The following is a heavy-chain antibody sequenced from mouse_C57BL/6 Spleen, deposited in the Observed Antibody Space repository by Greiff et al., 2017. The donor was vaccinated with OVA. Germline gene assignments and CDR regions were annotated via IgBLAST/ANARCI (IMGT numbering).Heavy chain of an antibody. D-gene: IGHD1-1*01. Sequence: QVQLKQPGAELVKPGASVKMSCKASGYTFTSYWITWVKQRPGQGLEWIGDIYPGSGSTNYNEKFKSKATLTVDTSSSTAYMQLSSLTSEDSAVYYGARSHYYGSSHWYFDVWGTGTTVTVSS. CDR2: IYPGSGST. V-gene: IGHV1-55*01. CDR3: ARSHYYGSSHWYFDV. J-gene: IGHJ1*03. CDR1: GYTFTSYW.